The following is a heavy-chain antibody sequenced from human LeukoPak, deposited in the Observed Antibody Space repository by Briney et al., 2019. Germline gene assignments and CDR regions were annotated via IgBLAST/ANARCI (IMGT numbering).Heavy chain of an antibody. J-gene: IGHJ3*02. D-gene: IGHD3-22*01. CDR2: ISGSGGST. V-gene: IGHV3-23*01. CDR1: GFTFSSYA. CDR3: AKKYYYDSSGPEGAFDI. Sequence: GGSLRLSCAASGFTFSSYAMSWVRQAPGKGLEWVSAISGSGGSTYYADSVKGRFTISRDNSKNTLYLQMNSLGAEDTAVYYCAKKYYYDSSGPEGAFDIWGQGTMVTVSS.